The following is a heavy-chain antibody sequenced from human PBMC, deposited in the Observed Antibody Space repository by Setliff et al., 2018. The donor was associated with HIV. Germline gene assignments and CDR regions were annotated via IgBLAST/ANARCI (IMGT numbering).Heavy chain of an antibody. CDR2: ISNTGGSA. D-gene: IGHD3-10*01. Sequence: GGSLRLSCAASGFTFSSYTMSWVRQAPGKGLECVSLISNTGGSAFYPDSVKGRFSISRDNSKNTLYLQMNSLKTEDTAVYYCATADGDFDYYDSGNYYNEGFSFDYWGQGTLVTVSS. CDR3: ATADGDFDYYDSGNYYNEGFSFDY. J-gene: IGHJ4*02. CDR1: GFTFSSYT. V-gene: IGHV3-23*01.